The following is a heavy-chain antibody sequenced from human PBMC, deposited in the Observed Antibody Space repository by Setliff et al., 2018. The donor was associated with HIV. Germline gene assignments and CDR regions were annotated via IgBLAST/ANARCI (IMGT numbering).Heavy chain of an antibody. V-gene: IGHV5-51*01. Sequence: PGESLKISCKGSGYSFNNYWIGWVRQMSGKGLEWVGIIYPGDSDTTYSPSFQGQVNISADKSISTAYLQWSSLKASDTAMYYCAKDLVVVPAAMGDWGQGTLVTVS. CDR2: IYPGDSDT. J-gene: IGHJ4*02. CDR1: GYSFNNYW. CDR3: AKDLVVVPAAMGD. D-gene: IGHD2-2*01.